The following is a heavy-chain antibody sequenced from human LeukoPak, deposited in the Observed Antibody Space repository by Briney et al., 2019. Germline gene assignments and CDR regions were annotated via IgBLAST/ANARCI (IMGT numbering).Heavy chain of an antibody. Sequence: ASVKVSFKASGYSFTGYFMHWVRQAPGQGLEWMGWINPSTGGTNYAQRFQGRVTMTRDTSISAAYMELSTLRSDDTAVYYCATTFSGSYPEVDYWGQGTLVTVSS. J-gene: IGHJ4*02. D-gene: IGHD1-26*01. CDR3: ATTFSGSYPEVDY. V-gene: IGHV1-2*02. CDR2: INPSTGGT. CDR1: GYSFTGYF.